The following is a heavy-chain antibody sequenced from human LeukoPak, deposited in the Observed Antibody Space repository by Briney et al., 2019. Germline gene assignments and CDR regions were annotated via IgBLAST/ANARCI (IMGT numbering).Heavy chain of an antibody. J-gene: IGHJ6*02. CDR2: ISSSSSTI. V-gene: IGHV3-48*01. Sequence: GGSLRLSCAASGFTFSSYSMNWVRQAPGKGLEWVSYISSSSSTIYYADSVKGRFTISRDNAKNSLYLQMNSLRAEDTAVYYCARMHEYQLYYYGMDVWGQGTTVTVSS. D-gene: IGHD2-2*01. CDR3: ARMHEYQLYYYGMDV. CDR1: GFTFSSYS.